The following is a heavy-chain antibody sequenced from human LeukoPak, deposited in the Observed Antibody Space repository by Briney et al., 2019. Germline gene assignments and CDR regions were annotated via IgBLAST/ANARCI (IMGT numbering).Heavy chain of an antibody. CDR1: GYTFTGYY. J-gene: IGHJ6*03. V-gene: IGHV1-2*02. D-gene: IGHD2-2*02. CDR3: ARRRVVPAAIFRYYYYVDV. CDR2: INPNSGGT. Sequence: ASVTDSCKGSGYTFTGYYMHWVRQAPGQEREWMGCINPNSGGTKYAQKFQDRVTMPRDTSISTAYMELSRLRSDDTAVYYCARRRVVPAAIFRYYYYVDVWGKGTTVTVSS.